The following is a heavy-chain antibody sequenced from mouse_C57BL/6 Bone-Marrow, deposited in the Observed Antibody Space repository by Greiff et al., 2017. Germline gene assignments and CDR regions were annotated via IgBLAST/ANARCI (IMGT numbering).Heavy chain of an antibody. CDR2: IDPETGGT. D-gene: IGHD2-3*01. Sequence: SGAELVRPGASVTLSCKASGYTFTDYEMHWVKQTPVHGLVWIGAIDPETGGTAYNQKFKGKALLTADKSSSTAYMELRRLTTGDSSVYYGMGVLPQGGYWGQGTTLTVSS. V-gene: IGHV1-15*01. CDR1: GYTFTDYE. J-gene: IGHJ2*01. CDR3: MGVLPQGGY.